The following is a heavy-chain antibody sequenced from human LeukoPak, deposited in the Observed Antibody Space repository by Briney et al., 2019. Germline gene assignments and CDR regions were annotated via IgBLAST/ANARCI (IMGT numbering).Heavy chain of an antibody. J-gene: IGHJ5*02. D-gene: IGHD1-26*01. CDR3: ARHGRSWFDP. V-gene: IGHV4-59*08. CDR2: IYYSGST. CDR1: GGSISSYY. Sequence: SETLSLTCTVSGGSISSYYWSWLRQPPGKGLEWIGYIYYSGSTNYNPSLNSRVTISVDTSKNQFSLKLSSVTTADTAVYYCARHGRSWFDPWGQGTLVTVSS.